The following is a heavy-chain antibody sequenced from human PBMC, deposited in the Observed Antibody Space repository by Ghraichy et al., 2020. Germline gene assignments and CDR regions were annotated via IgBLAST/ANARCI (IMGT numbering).Heavy chain of an antibody. D-gene: IGHD3-22*01. CDR2: IKQDGSEK. Sequence: GGSLRLSCAASGFTFSSYWMSWVRQAPGKGLEWVANIKQDGSEKYYVDSVKGRFTISRDNAKNSLYLQMNSLRAEDTAVYYCARAHSSGYLLLDYWGQGTLVTVSS. J-gene: IGHJ4*02. V-gene: IGHV3-7*01. CDR3: ARAHSSGYLLLDY. CDR1: GFTFSSYW.